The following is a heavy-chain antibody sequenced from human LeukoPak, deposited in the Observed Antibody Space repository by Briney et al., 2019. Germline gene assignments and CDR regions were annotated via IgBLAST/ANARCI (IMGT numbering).Heavy chain of an antibody. Sequence: ASVKVSCQASGYTFTRYPIHWVRQAPGQRLEWMGWINPANGDTGYSKKFQGRVTITRDTSASTAYMDLSSLSSEDTALYYCARKDYFGSGIYFFDYWGQGALVTVSS. V-gene: IGHV1-3*01. CDR1: GYTFTRYP. CDR3: ARKDYFGSGIYFFDY. CDR2: INPANGDT. D-gene: IGHD3-10*01. J-gene: IGHJ4*02.